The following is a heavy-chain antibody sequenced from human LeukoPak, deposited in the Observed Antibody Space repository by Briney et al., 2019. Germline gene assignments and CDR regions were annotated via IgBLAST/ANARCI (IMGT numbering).Heavy chain of an antibody. CDR3: AKKALVVVPAADYFDY. D-gene: IGHD2-2*01. CDR1: GFTFSSYA. V-gene: IGHV3-23*01. Sequence: PGGSLRLSCAASGFTFSSYAMSWVRQAPGKGLEGVSAISGSGGSTYYADSVKGRFTISRDNSKNTLYLQMNSLRAEDTAVYYCAKKALVVVPAADYFDYWGQGTLVTVSS. J-gene: IGHJ4*02. CDR2: ISGSGGST.